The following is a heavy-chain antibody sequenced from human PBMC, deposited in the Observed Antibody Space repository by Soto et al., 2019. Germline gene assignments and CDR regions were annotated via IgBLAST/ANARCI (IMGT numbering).Heavy chain of an antibody. J-gene: IGHJ4*02. CDR1: GGTFNSYT. CDR3: ARSYGSGSRPFDY. CDR2: IIPVLSMS. V-gene: IGHV1-69*02. D-gene: IGHD3-10*01. Sequence: SVKVSCKASGGTFNSYTFSWVRQAPGQGLEWMGRIIPVLSMSTYAQKFQGRVSLIADKSTNTAYMELYSLRSDDTAVYYCARSYGSGSRPFDYWGQGTLVTVSS.